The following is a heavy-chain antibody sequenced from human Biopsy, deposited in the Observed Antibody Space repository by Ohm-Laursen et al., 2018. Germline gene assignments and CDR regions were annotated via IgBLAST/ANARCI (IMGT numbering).Heavy chain of an antibody. D-gene: IGHD3-16*01. CDR3: QGGHLPPGQFYGVYA. J-gene: IGHJ6*02. CDR1: GITVNDHY. CDR2: LHDRGVT. Sequence: GSLRLSCTAPGITVNDHYMSWVRQAPGKGLEWVSSLHDRGVTYYADSVKGRFTISGDNSKNTLYLQMNGLRAEDTAVYFCQGGHLPPGQFYGVYAWGQGTTGPLSS. V-gene: IGHV3-53*01.